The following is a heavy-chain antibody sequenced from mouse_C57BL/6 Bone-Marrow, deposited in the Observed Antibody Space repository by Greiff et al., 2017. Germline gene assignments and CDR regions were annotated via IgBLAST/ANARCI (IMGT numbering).Heavy chain of an antibody. D-gene: IGHD2-3*01. CDR2: IYPGSGST. J-gene: IGHJ4*01. CDR1: GYTFTSYW. V-gene: IGHV1-55*01. Sequence: QVQLQQPGAELVKPGASVKMSCKASGYTFTSYWITWVKQRPGQGLEWIGDIYPGSGSTNYNEKFKSKATLTVDTSSSTAYMQLSSLTSADSAVYYCAGGYYGNAMDYWGQGTSVTVSS. CDR3: AGGYYGNAMDY.